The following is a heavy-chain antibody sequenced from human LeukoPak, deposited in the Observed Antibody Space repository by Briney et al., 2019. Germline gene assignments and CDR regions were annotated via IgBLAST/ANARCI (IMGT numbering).Heavy chain of an antibody. CDR2: INPNSGGT. CDR1: GYTFTGYY. J-gene: IGHJ2*01. CDR3: ARTYYDFWSGYYPFDY. V-gene: IGHV1-2*02. D-gene: IGHD3-3*01. Sequence: ASVKVSCKASGYTFTGYYMHWVRQAPGQGLEWMGWINPNSGGTNYAQKFQGRVTMTRDTSISTAYMELSRLRSDDTAVYYCARTYYDFWSGYYPFDYWGRGTLVTVSS.